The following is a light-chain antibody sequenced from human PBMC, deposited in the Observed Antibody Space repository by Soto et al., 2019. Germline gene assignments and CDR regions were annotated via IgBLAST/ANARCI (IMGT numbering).Light chain of an antibody. CDR3: QSYDSSLRGV. CDR1: SSNIGAGYD. CDR2: GNS. J-gene: IGLJ1*01. V-gene: IGLV1-40*01. Sequence: QSVLTQPPSVSGAPGQRVTISCTGSSSNIGAGYDVHWYQQLPGTAPKLLIYGNSNRPSGVPDRFSGSKSGTSASLATTGLQAEDEADYYCQSYDSSLRGVFGTGTKLTVL.